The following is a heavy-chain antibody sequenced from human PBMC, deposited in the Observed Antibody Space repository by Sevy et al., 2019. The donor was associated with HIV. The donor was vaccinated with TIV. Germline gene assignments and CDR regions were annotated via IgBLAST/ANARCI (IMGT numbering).Heavy chain of an antibody. CDR3: ARPRANYVDHYFFYAMDV. CDR2: ISYDGSDK. J-gene: IGHJ6*02. D-gene: IGHD4-17*01. CDR1: GFALSNYYA. Sequence: GESLKISCAASGFALSNYYAMHWVRQAPGKELEWVALISYDGSDKYYADSVKGRFTISRDNFKNTLYLQMNSLTTEDTAVYYCARPRANYVDHYFFYAMDVWGQGTTVTVSS. V-gene: IGHV3-30-3*01.